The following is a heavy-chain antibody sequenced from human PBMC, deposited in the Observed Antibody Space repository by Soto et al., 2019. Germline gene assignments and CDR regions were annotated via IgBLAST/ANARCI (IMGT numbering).Heavy chain of an antibody. CDR2: INHSGTT. V-gene: IGHV4-59*01. Sequence: QVQLQESGPGLVKPSETLSLTCTVSGGSISTYFWSWIRQPPGKGLEWIGYINHSGTTSYNPSVKSRVTISVDTSKTHFSLRLRSVTAADTAVYYCARDPTSTNWFDPWGQGTLVTVSS. J-gene: IGHJ5*02. CDR3: ARDPTSTNWFDP. CDR1: GGSISTYF.